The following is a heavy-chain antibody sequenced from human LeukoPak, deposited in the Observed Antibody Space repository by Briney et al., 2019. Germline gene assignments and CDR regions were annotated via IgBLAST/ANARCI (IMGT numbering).Heavy chain of an antibody. Sequence: SVKVSCKASGGTFSSYAISWVRQAPGQGLEWMGRIIPILGIANYAQKFQGRVTITADKSTSTAYMELSSLRSEDTAVYYCARHRGNIVGATFFDYWGQGTLVTVSS. CDR2: IIPILGIA. J-gene: IGHJ4*02. D-gene: IGHD1-26*01. CDR3: ARHRGNIVGATFFDY. V-gene: IGHV1-69*04. CDR1: GGTFSSYA.